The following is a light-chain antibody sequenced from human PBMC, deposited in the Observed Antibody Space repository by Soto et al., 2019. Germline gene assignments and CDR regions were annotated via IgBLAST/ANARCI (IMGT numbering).Light chain of an antibody. Sequence: QSVLTQPASVTGSPGQSITISCTGTSSDVGGYSYISWYQHNPGRAPKLMIYDVSNRPSGVSDRFSGSKSGNTASLTISSLQAEDEADYYCSSYTPSTTYVFGRGTKVTVL. CDR1: SSDVGGYSY. J-gene: IGLJ1*01. CDR3: SSYTPSTTYV. CDR2: DVS. V-gene: IGLV2-14*03.